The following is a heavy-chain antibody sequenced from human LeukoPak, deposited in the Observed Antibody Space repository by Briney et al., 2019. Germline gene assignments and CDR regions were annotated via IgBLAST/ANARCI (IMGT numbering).Heavy chain of an antibody. V-gene: IGHV4-61*01. D-gene: IGHD5-18*01. CDR3: AREGITGYSYGRFDP. J-gene: IGHJ5*02. Sequence: PSETLSLTCTVSGGSVSSGSYYWSWIRQPPRKGLEWIGYIYYSGSTNYNPSLKSRVTISVDTSKNQFSLKLSSVTAADTAVYYCAREGITGYSYGRFDPWGQGTLVTVSS. CDR2: IYYSGST. CDR1: GGSVSSGSYY.